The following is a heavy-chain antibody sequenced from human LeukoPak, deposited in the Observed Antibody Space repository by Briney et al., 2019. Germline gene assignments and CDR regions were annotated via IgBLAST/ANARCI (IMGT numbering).Heavy chain of an antibody. D-gene: IGHD5-24*01. CDR3: ARPSRDTYAFDI. V-gene: IGHV4-30-2*01. CDR1: GGSISSGGYS. J-gene: IGHJ3*02. Sequence: SETLSLTCAVSGGSISSGGYSWSWIRQPPGKGLEWIGYIYHSGSTYYNPSLKSRVTISVDRSKNQFSLKLSSVTAADTAVYYCARPSRDTYAFDIWGQGIMVTVSS. CDR2: IYHSGST.